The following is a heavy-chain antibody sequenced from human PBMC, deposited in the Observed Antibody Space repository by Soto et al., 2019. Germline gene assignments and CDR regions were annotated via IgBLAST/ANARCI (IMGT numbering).Heavy chain of an antibody. Sequence: EVQLVESGGGLVQPGRSLRLSCAASGFTFDDYAMHWVRQAPGKGLEWVSGISWNSGSIGYADSVKGRFTISRDNAKNYLYLQMNSLRAEDTALYYCAKELGYCSSTSCYSFDYWGQGTLVTVSS. CDR3: AKELGYCSSTSCYSFDY. V-gene: IGHV3-9*01. CDR1: GFTFDDYA. CDR2: ISWNSGSI. D-gene: IGHD2-2*01. J-gene: IGHJ4*02.